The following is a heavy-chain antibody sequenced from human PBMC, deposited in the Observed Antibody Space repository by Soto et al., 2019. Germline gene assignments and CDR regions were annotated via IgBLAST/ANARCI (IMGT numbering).Heavy chain of an antibody. V-gene: IGHV1-2*02. J-gene: IGHJ6*02. D-gene: IGHD5-12*01. CDR1: GYTFTGYY. Sequence: ASVKVSCKPSGYTFTGYYMHGVLQAPAQGREWMGWINPNSGGTSSAQKFPGRVPMTREAYISTAYMELSRLRSADTAVYYCASDMGRAGYTYGMDVWGQGTTVTVSS. CDR2: INPNSGGT. CDR3: ASDMGRAGYTYGMDV.